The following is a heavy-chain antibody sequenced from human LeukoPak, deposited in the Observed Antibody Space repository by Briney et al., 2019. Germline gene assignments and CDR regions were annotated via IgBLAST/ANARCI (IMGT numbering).Heavy chain of an antibody. CDR2: INHSGST. CDR1: GGSFSGYY. CDR3: ARRSPSSWYLYWYFDL. D-gene: IGHD6-13*01. J-gene: IGHJ2*01. V-gene: IGHV4-34*01. Sequence: SETLSLTCAVYGGSFSGYYWSWIRQPPGKGLEWIGEINHSGSTNYNPSLKSRVTISVDPSKNQFSLKLSSVTAADTAVYYCARRSPSSWYLYWYFDLWGRGTLVTVSS.